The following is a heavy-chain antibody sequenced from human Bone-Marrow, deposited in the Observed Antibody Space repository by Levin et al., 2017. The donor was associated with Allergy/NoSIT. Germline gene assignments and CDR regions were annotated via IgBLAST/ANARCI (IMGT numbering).Heavy chain of an antibody. J-gene: IGHJ4*02. CDR1: GFTFSSYA. CDR3: ATLGYCSGGSCQSLYGFPGFPDDY. Sequence: GGSLRLSCSASGFTFSSYAMHWVRQAPGKGLEYVSAISSNGGSTYYADSVKGRFTISRDNSKNTLYLQMSSLRAEDTAVYYCATLGYCSGGSCQSLYGFPGFPDDYWGQGTLVTVSS. D-gene: IGHD2-15*01. CDR2: ISSNGGST. V-gene: IGHV3-64D*06.